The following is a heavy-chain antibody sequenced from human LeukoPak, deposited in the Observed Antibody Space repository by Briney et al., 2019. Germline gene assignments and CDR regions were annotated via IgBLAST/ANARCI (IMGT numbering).Heavy chain of an antibody. CDR1: RYTFTSYA. J-gene: IGHJ4*02. V-gene: IGHV1-3*01. CDR2: INAGNGDT. Sequence: ASVKVSCKASRYTFTSYAMHWVRQAPGQRLEWMGWINAGNGDTKYSQKFQGRVTITRDTSASTAYMELSSLRSEDTAVYYCARLSIAAAATAYWGQGTLVTVSS. D-gene: IGHD6-13*01. CDR3: ARLSIAAAATAY.